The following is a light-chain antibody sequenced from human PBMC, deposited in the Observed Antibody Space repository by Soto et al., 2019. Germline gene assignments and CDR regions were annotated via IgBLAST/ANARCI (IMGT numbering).Light chain of an antibody. J-gene: IGKJ1*01. V-gene: IGKV1-5*01. CDR1: QDINRW. CDR2: NAD. Sequence: DIQMTQPPSTLSASVGDRVTITFRASQDINRWLAWYQQKPGKAPKILIYNADTLESGVPSRFSGSGYGTEFILTISSLQPDDFATYYCQQFSLYWAFGQGTKVDIK. CDR3: QQFSLYWA.